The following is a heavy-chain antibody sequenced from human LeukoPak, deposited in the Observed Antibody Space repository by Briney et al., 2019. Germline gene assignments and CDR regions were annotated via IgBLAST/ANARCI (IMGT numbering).Heavy chain of an antibody. CDR1: GYSISSGYY. CDR3: SRAPPSYGYFDY. Sequence: SETLSLTCTVSGYSISSGYYWGWIRQLPGKGLESIGSIYHSGSTYYNPSLKRRTTISVDTPKNQFSLKLSSVTAADTAVYYCSRAPPSYGYFDYWGQGTLVTVSS. CDR2: IYHSGST. D-gene: IGHD5-18*01. V-gene: IGHV4-38-2*02. J-gene: IGHJ4*02.